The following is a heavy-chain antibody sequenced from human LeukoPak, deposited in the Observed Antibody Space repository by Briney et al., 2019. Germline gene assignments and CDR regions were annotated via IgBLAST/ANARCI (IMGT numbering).Heavy chain of an antibody. CDR3: AREGLGVRWPPSDWYFDL. J-gene: IGHJ2*01. V-gene: IGHV4-38-2*02. CDR1: GYSISSGYY. CDR2: IYHSGST. D-gene: IGHD4-23*01. Sequence: SETLSLTCAVSGYSISSGYYWGWIRQPPGKGLEWIGSIYHSGSTYYNPSLKSRVTISVDRSKNQFSLKLSSVTAADTAVYYCAREGLGVRWPPSDWYFDLWGRGTLVTVSS.